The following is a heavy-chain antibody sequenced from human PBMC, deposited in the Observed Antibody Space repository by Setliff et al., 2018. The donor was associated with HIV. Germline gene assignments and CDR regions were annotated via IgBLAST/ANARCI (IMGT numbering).Heavy chain of an antibody. J-gene: IGHJ4*02. Sequence: SETLSLTCTVSGDSINGYAWSWIRQPAGQGLEWIGRISYRGNTNYNPSLKSRLTISVDTSKNQFSLKLSSVTAADTAVYYCARRDGYSYGFYFDYWGQGTLVTVSS. CDR3: ARRDGYSYGFYFDY. CDR1: GDSINGYA. D-gene: IGHD5-18*01. CDR2: ISYRGNT. V-gene: IGHV4-59*05.